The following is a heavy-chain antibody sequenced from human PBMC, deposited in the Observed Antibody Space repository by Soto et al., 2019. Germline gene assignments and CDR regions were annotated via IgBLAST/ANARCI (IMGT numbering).Heavy chain of an antibody. CDR1: GGSISSYY. V-gene: IGHV4-59*01. D-gene: IGHD5-12*01. CDR2: IYYSGST. J-gene: IGHJ4*02. Sequence: SETLSLTCTVSGGSISSYYWSWIRQPPGKGLEWIGYIYYSGSTNYNPSLKSRVTISVDTSKNQFSLKLSSVTAADTAVYYCAGVYSGYESGRYYFDYWGQGTLVTVSS. CDR3: AGVYSGYESGRYYFDY.